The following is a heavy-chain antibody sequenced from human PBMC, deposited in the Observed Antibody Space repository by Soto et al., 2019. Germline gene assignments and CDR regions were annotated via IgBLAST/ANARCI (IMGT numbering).Heavy chain of an antibody. CDR3: ARDRGGGNYDFWSGYYTAYYYYGMDV. CDR1: GFTFSSYS. Sequence: EVQLLKSGGGLVQPGGSLRLSCAASGFTFSSYSMNWVRQAPGKGLEWVSSISSSSSYIYYADSVKGRFTISRDNAKNSLYLQMNSLRAEDTAVYYCARDRGGGNYDFWSGYYTAYYYYGMDVWGQGTTVTVSS. CDR2: ISSSSSYI. V-gene: IGHV3-21*01. J-gene: IGHJ6*02. D-gene: IGHD3-3*01.